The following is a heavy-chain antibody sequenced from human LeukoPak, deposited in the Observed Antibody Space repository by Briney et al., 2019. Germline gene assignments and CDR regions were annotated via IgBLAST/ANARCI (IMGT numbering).Heavy chain of an antibody. Sequence: RGASLQISCEGAGSIFSSYGISWVRQQPGKGLEWMGRIDPGDSYTNYSPSFQGHVTISADKSISTAYLQWSSLKASETAMYDCFKTGTTEDWGQGTLVTVSS. J-gene: IGHJ4*02. CDR2: IDPGDSYT. V-gene: IGHV5-10-1*01. CDR3: FKTGTTED. D-gene: IGHD1-1*01. CDR1: GSIFSSYG.